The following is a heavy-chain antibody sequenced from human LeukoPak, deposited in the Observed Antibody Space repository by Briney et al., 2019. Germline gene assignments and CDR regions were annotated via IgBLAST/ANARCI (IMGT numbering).Heavy chain of an antibody. CDR2: IYSSGST. CDR1: GGSISSYY. CDR3: ARESYYYGSESYGH. J-gene: IGHJ4*02. D-gene: IGHD3-10*01. V-gene: IGHV4-4*07. Sequence: SETLSLTCTVSGGSISSYYWSWIRQPAGKGLEWIGRIYSSGSTNYNPSLKSRVTMSVDTSKNQFSLKLSSVTAADTAVYYCARESYYYGSESYGHWGQGTLVTVSS.